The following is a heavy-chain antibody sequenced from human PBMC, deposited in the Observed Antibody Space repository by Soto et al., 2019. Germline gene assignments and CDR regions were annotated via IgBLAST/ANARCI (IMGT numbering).Heavy chain of an antibody. D-gene: IGHD5-12*01. J-gene: IGHJ4*02. V-gene: IGHV2-70*11. CDR2: IDWDDDK. Sequence: WLARIDWDDDKYYSTSLKTRLTISKDTSKNQVVLTMTNMDPVDTATYYCARIRGYDWIDYWGQGTLVTVSS. CDR3: ARIRGYDWIDY.